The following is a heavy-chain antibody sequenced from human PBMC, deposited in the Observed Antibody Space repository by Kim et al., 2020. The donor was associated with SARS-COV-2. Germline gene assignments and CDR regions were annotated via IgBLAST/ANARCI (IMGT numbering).Heavy chain of an antibody. J-gene: IGHJ4*02. CDR3: ARRSPRGHSGYDYTPFGFDY. CDR2: IYYSGST. V-gene: IGHV4-39*01. Sequence: SETLSLTCTVSGGSISSSSYYWGWIRQPPGKGLEWIGSIYYSGSTYYNPSLKSRVTISVDTSKNQFSLKLSSVTAADTAVYYCARRSPRGHSGYDYTPFGFDYWGQGTLVTVSS. D-gene: IGHD5-12*01. CDR1: GGSISSSSYY.